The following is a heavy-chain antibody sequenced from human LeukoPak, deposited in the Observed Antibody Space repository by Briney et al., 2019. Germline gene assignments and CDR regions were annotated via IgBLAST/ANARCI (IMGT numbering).Heavy chain of an antibody. D-gene: IGHD3-10*01. CDR3: ARGTNYYGSGSYKAFDI. Sequence: TPETLSLTCTVSGGSISSYDWSWVRQPPGKGLEWIGEINHSGSTNYNPSLKSRVTISVDTSKNQFSLKLSSVTAADTAVYYCARGTNYYGSGSYKAFDIWGQGTMVTVSS. CDR1: GGSISSYD. V-gene: IGHV4-34*01. CDR2: INHSGST. J-gene: IGHJ3*02.